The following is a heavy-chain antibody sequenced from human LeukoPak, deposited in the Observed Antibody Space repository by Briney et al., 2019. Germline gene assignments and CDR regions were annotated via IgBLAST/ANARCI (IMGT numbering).Heavy chain of an antibody. Sequence: GGSLRLSCAASGFTFSSYAMSWVRPAPGNGLQWVSAISGSGGSTYYADSVKGRFTISRDNSKNTLYLQMNSLRAEDTAVYYCAKVDSARITIFGVGADNWFDPWGQGTLVTVSS. CDR1: GFTFSSYA. CDR3: AKVDSARITIFGVGADNWFDP. CDR2: ISGSGGST. D-gene: IGHD3-3*01. V-gene: IGHV3-23*01. J-gene: IGHJ5*02.